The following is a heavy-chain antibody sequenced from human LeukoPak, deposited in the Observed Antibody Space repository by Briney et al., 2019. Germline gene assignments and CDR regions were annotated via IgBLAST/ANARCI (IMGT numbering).Heavy chain of an antibody. V-gene: IGHV1-24*01. CDR1: GYTLTELS. D-gene: IGHD5-18*01. Sequence: ASVKVSCKVSGYTLTELSMHWVRQAPRKGLEWMGGFDPEDGETIYAQKFQGRVTMTEDTSTDTAYMELSSLRSEDTAVYYCATDRLSGWIQLWTYWGQGTLVTVSS. CDR3: ATDRLSGWIQLWTY. CDR2: FDPEDGET. J-gene: IGHJ4*02.